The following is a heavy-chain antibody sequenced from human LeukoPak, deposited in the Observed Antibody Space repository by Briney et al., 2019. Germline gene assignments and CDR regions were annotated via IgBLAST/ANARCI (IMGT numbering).Heavy chain of an antibody. CDR1: GYTFTGYY. Sequence: ASVKVSCKASGYTFTGYYMHWVRQAPGQGLEWMGWINPNSGGTNYAQKFQGRVTMTRDTSISTAYIELSRLRSDDTAVYYCARVDCSSTSCYFWFDPWGQGTLVTVSS. CDR3: ARVDCSSTSCYFWFDP. V-gene: IGHV1-2*02. D-gene: IGHD2-2*01. CDR2: INPNSGGT. J-gene: IGHJ5*02.